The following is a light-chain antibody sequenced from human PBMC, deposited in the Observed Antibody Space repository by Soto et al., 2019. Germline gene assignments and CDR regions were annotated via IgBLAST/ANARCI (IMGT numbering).Light chain of an antibody. CDR3: RQYSNWESS. J-gene: IGKJ2*01. V-gene: IGKV3-15*01. Sequence: IVMTQSPDILSVSQGERATLSCRASQSIATTLAWYQHKPGQSPRILLYGSSTRATDVPPRISGSGSGTNFTLSICSLKSEDFAVYYCRQYSNWESSFGQGTKLEIK. CDR1: QSIATT. CDR2: GSS.